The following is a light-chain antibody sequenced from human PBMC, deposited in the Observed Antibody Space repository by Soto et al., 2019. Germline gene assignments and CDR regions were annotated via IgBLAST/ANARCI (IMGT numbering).Light chain of an antibody. J-gene: IGKJ5*01. CDR2: GAS. CDR1: QSVSSSY. Sequence: EIVLTQSPGTLSLSPGERATLSCRASQSVSSSYLAWYQQKPGQAPRLLIYGASGRATGIPDRFSGSGSGTDFTLTISRLEPEDFAVYYCQQYGSSHGITFGQGTRLEIK. V-gene: IGKV3-20*01. CDR3: QQYGSSHGIT.